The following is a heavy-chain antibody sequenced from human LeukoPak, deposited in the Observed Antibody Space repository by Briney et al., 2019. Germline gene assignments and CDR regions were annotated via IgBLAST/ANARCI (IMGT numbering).Heavy chain of an antibody. D-gene: IGHD1-26*01. CDR3: ARPPFSGSYYQGAFDI. Sequence: SETLSLTCTVSGGSISSSSYYWGWIRQPPGKGLEWIGSIYYSGSTYYNPSLKSRVTISVDTSKNQFSLKLSSVTAADTAVYYCARPPFSGSYYQGAFDIWGQGTMVTVSS. J-gene: IGHJ3*02. V-gene: IGHV4-39*01. CDR2: IYYSGST. CDR1: GGSISSSSYY.